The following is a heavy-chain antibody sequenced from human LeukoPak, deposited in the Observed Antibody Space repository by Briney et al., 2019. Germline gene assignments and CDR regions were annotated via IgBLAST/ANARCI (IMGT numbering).Heavy chain of an antibody. CDR1: GGTFSSYA. CDR3: ARDWTGDVWNWFDP. V-gene: IGHV1-69*13. J-gene: IGHJ5*02. CDR2: IIPIFGTA. D-gene: IGHD7-27*01. Sequence: SVQVSCKASGGTFSSYAISWVRQAPGQGLEWMGGIIPIFGTANYAQKFQGRVTITADESTSTAYMELSSLRSEDTAVYYCARDWTGDVWNWFDPWGQGTLVTVSS.